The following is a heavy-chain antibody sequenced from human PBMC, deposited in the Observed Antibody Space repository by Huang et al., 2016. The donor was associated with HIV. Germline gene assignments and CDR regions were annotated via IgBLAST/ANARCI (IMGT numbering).Heavy chain of an antibody. J-gene: IGHJ3*02. CDR1: GYTLTEVS. CDR3: AAGYDTYYDI. CDR2: FAPEHGET. D-gene: IGHD2-21*01. V-gene: IGHV1-24*01. Sequence: QVQLVQSGAEVKKPGASVKVSCKVSGYTLTEVSIHWVRQAPGKGLEWMGGFAPEHGETSYAQNFQGRVTMTEDTSTDTAYMELHSLRPEDTAVYYCAAGYDTYYDIWGQGTMVIASS.